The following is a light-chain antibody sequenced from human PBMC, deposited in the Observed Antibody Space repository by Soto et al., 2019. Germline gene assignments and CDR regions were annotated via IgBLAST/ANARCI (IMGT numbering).Light chain of an antibody. CDR1: QSVSNNY. CDR3: QQYGSSGK. CDR2: GAS. J-gene: IGKJ1*01. Sequence: EIVLTQSPGTLSLSPLEVATLSCMARQSVSNNYLAWYQQKPGQAPRLLIYGASNRATGIPDRFRGSGSGTDFTLTISRLETVDFAVDYCQQYGSSGKFGQGTKVDIK. V-gene: IGKV3-20*01.